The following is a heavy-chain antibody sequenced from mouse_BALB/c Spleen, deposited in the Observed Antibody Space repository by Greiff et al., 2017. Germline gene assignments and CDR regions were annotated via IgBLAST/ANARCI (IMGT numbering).Heavy chain of an antibody. CDR3: ARSDGYPNYYAMDY. D-gene: IGHD2-3*01. Sequence: EVKLQESGPGLVKPSQSLSLTCTVTGYSITSDYAWNWIRQFPGNKLEWMGYISYSGSTSYNPSLKSRISITRDTSKNQFFLQLNSVTTEDTATYYCARSDGYPNYYAMDYWGQGTSVTVSS. CDR2: ISYSGST. J-gene: IGHJ4*01. CDR1: GYSITSDYA. V-gene: IGHV3-2*02.